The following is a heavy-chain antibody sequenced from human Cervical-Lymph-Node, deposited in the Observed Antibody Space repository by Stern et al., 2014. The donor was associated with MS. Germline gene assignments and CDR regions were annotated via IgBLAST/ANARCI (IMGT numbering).Heavy chain of an antibody. CDR1: GGSISTYY. CDR3: ARRDYYDTSTYYDDAFDI. CDR2: ISYSGDA. D-gene: IGHD3-22*01. J-gene: IGHJ3*02. Sequence: QVQLQESGPGLVQASETLSLTCTVSGGSISTYYWTWIRQPPGKGLEWIGDISYSGDANSNTSLKSRVTLSVDTSKNQFSLKLSSVTAADTAVYYCARRDYYDTSTYYDDAFDIWGQGTMVTVSS. V-gene: IGHV4-59*01.